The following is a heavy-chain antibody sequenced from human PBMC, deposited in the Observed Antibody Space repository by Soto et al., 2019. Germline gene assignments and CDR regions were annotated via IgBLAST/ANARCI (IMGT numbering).Heavy chain of an antibody. J-gene: IGHJ6*02. D-gene: IGHD6-13*01. CDR2: IHLGDSDT. Sequence: GESLKISCKGSGYTFTNYWIGWVRQMPGRGLEWMGIIHLGDSDTRYSPSFQGQVTISADKSISTAYLQWNSLKASDTAMYYCAKPSIAADGMSYYSGLDVWGQGTTVTVYS. V-gene: IGHV5-51*01. CDR1: GYTFTNYW. CDR3: AKPSIAADGMSYYSGLDV.